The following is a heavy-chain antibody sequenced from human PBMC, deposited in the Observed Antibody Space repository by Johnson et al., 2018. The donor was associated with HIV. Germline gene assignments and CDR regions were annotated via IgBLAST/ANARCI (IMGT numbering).Heavy chain of an antibody. CDR3: ARGKDAFDI. V-gene: IGHV3-30-3*01. Sequence: VQLVESGGGVVQPGRSLRLSCAASGFTFSSYAMHWVRQAPGKGLEWVAVISYDGSNKYYADSVKGRFTISRDNSKNTLYLQMNSLRAEDTAVYYCARGKDAFDIWGPGTMVTVSS. J-gene: IGHJ3*02. CDR2: ISYDGSNK. CDR1: GFTFSSYA.